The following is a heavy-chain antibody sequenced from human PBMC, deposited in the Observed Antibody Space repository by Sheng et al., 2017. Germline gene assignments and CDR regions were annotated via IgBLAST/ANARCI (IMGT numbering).Heavy chain of an antibody. J-gene: IGHJ4*01. D-gene: IGHD2-2*01. V-gene: IGHV4-39*07. Sequence: QLQLQESGPGLVKPSETLSLTCTVSGGSISSSSYYWGWIRQPPGKGLEWIGTVYYSGTTYYNPSLKSRVTISIDTSKNQFSLRLSSVTAADTAVYYCARDSCSSTSCFDYWGQERWSPSPQ. CDR1: GGSISSSSYY. CDR2: VYYSGTT. CDR3: ARDSCSSTSCFDY.